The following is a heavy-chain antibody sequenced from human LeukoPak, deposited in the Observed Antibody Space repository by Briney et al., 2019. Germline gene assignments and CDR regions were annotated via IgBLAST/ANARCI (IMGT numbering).Heavy chain of an antibody. CDR3: ARLIIPTAPFDY. CDR1: GYSFTSCW. Sequence: GESLKISCKASGYSFTSCWIGWVRQMPGKGLEWMGIIYPGDSDTRHSPSFQGQVTISADRSVSTAYLRWSSLKASDTAMYYCARLIIPTAPFDYWGQGTLVTVSS. D-gene: IGHD2/OR15-2a*01. CDR2: IYPGDSDT. V-gene: IGHV5-51*01. J-gene: IGHJ4*02.